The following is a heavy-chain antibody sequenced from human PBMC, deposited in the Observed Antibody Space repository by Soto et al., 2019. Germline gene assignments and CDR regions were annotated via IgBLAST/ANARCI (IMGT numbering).Heavy chain of an antibody. CDR2: IRSKANSYAT. J-gene: IGHJ4*02. Sequence: EVQLVESGGGLVQPGGSLKLSCAASGFTFSGSAMHWVRQASGKGLEWVGRIRSKANSYATAYAASVKGRFTISRDDSKNTAHLQMNSLKTEDTAVYYCTSCLIAVAGTAFDYWGQGTLVTVSS. D-gene: IGHD6-19*01. CDR1: GFTFSGSA. V-gene: IGHV3-73*01. CDR3: TSCLIAVAGTAFDY.